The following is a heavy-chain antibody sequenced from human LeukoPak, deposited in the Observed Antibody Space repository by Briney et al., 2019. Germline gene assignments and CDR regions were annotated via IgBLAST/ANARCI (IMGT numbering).Heavy chain of an antibody. CDR2: ISYDGSNK. D-gene: IGHD3-10*01. J-gene: IGHJ4*02. V-gene: IGHV3-30*18. CDR1: GFTFSSYG. Sequence: GGSLRLSCAASGFTFSSYGMHWVRQAPGKGLEWVGVISYDGSNKYYADSVKGRFTISRDNSKNTLYLQMNSLRAEDTAVYYCAKDQSRSGSASPGVAYWGQGTLVTVSS. CDR3: AKDQSRSGSASPGVAY.